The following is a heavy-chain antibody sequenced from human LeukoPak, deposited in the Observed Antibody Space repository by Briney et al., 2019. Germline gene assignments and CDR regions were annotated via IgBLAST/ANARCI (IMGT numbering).Heavy chain of an antibody. CDR2: IKQDGGEK. CDR3: ARLYSSSLGRTFDV. Sequence: GGSVRLSCAASVFIFSSNQMGWVRQAPWKGLEWVANIKQDGGEKSYVDSVKGRFTISRDNANNSLYLQMNSLRAEDTAVYYCARLYSSSLGRTFDVWGQGTMVTVSS. D-gene: IGHD6-6*01. V-gene: IGHV3-7*03. J-gene: IGHJ3*01. CDR1: VFIFSSNQ.